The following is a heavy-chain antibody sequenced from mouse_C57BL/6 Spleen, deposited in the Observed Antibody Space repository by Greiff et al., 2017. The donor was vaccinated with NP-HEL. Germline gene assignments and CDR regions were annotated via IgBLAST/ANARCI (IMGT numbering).Heavy chain of an antibody. D-gene: IGHD2-5*01. J-gene: IGHJ1*03. CDR2: IWSDGST. CDR1: GSSLTSYG. Sequence: VQLQQSGPGLVAPSQSLSITCTVSGSSLTSYGVHWVRQPPGKGLEWLVVIWSDGSTNYNSALKSRLSISKDNSKSQVFLKMNSLQTDDTAMYYGGRQYSNHEGYFDVWGTGTTVTVSS. V-gene: IGHV2-6-1*01. CDR3: GRQYSNHEGYFDV.